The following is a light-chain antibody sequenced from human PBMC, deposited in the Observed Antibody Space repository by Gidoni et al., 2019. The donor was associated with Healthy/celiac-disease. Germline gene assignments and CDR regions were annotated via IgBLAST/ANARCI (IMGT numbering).Light chain of an antibody. CDR2: DAS. V-gene: IGKV3-11*01. CDR1: QSVSSY. J-gene: IGKJ4*01. Sequence: EIVLTQSQATLSLSPGERATLSCRVSQSVSSYLAWYQQKPGQAPRLLIYDASNRATGIPARFSGSGSGTDFTLTISSLEPEDFAVYYCQQRSNWPPVVTFGGGTKVEIK. CDR3: QQRSNWPPVVT.